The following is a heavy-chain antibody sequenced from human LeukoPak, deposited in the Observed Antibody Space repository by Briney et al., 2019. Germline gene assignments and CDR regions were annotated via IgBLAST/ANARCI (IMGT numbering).Heavy chain of an antibody. CDR2: ISGSGGST. J-gene: IGHJ4*02. CDR1: GFTFSSYA. V-gene: IGHV3-23*01. CDR3: AKDGTAAAGRAHYYFDY. D-gene: IGHD6-13*01. Sequence: GGSLRLSCAASGFTFSSYAMSWVRQAPGKGLEWVSAISGSGGSTYYTDSVKGRFTISRDNSKNTLYLQMNSLRAEDTDVYYCAKDGTAAAGRAHYYFDYWGQGTLVTVSS.